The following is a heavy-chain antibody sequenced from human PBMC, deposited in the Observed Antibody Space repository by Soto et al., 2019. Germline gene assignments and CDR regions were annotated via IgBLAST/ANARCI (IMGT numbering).Heavy chain of an antibody. V-gene: IGHV4-59*01. CDR2: IYYSGST. D-gene: IGHD1-26*01. CDR3: ARVAYSGSQADY. CDR1: GGAISSYY. J-gene: IGHJ4*02. Sequence: SETLSLTCTVSGGAISSYYWSWIRQPPGKGLEWIGYIYYSGSTNYNPSLKSRVTISVDTSKNQFSLKLSSVTAADTAVYYCARVAYSGSQADYWGQGTLVTVSS.